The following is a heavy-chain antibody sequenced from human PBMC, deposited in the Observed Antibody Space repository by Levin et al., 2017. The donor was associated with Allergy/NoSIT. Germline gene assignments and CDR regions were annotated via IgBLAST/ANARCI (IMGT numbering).Heavy chain of an antibody. CDR2: ISSDGTNR. CDR1: GFSLSDYT. CDR3: ARDLVAVGIEAY. D-gene: IGHD3-22*01. Sequence: LSLPCATSGFSLSDYTMHWVRQAPGKGLDWVAVISSDGTNRYYADSVQGRFTISRDNSKNTLYLQMNSLRVEDTAVYYCARDLVAVGIEAYWGQGTLVIVSS. V-gene: IGHV3-30-3*01. J-gene: IGHJ4*02.